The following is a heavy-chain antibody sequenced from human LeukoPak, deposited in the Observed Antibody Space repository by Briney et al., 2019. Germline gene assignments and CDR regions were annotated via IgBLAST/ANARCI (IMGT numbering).Heavy chain of an antibody. CDR3: ARDPPYSDSSGYYYDY. D-gene: IGHD3-22*01. CDR1: GFTFSTYS. Sequence: GGSLRLSCAASGFTFSTYSMNWVRQAPGKGLEWVSSISGSSIYIYYADSVKGRFTISRDNAKNSLYLQMNSLRAEDTAVYYCARDPPYSDSSGYYYDYGGQGTLVTVSS. V-gene: IGHV3-21*01. J-gene: IGHJ4*02. CDR2: ISGSSIYI.